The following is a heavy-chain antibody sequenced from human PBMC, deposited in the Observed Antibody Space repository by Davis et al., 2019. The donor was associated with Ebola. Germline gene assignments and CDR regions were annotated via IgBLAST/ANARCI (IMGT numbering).Heavy chain of an antibody. Sequence: GESLKISCAASGFTFSSYSMNWVRQAPGKGLEWVSSISSSSSYIYYADSVKGRFTISRDNAKNSLYLQMNSLRAEDTAVYYCARDMTDSSGWYYDAFDIWGQGTMVTVSS. CDR1: GFTFSSYS. V-gene: IGHV3-21*01. CDR2: ISSSSSYI. CDR3: ARDMTDSSGWYYDAFDI. D-gene: IGHD6-19*01. J-gene: IGHJ3*02.